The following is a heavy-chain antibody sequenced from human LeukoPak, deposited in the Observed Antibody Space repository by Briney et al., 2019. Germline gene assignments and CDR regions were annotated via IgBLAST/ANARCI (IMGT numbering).Heavy chain of an antibody. CDR3: ARDEGGRGAVVGFDY. Sequence: GGSLRLSCAASGFTFSSYWMSWVRQAPGKGLEWVADIKQDGSEKYYVDSVKGRFTISRDNAKNSLYLQMNSLRAEDTAVYYCARDEGGRGAVVGFDYWGQGTLVTVSS. CDR2: IKQDGSEK. J-gene: IGHJ4*02. CDR1: GFTFSSYW. V-gene: IGHV3-7*04. D-gene: IGHD2-2*01.